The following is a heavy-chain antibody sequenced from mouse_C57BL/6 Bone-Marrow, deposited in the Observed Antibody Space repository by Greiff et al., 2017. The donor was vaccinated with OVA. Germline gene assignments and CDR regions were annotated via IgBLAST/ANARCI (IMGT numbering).Heavy chain of an antibody. CDR1: GYTFTGYW. J-gene: IGHJ2*01. V-gene: IGHV1-9*01. Sequence: QVQLKESGAELMKPGASVKLSCKATGYTFTGYWIEWVKQRPGHGLEWIGEILPGSGSTNYNVKFKGKATFTADTSSNTAYMQLSSLTTEDSAIYYCARRDYFDYWGQGTTLTVSS. CDR2: ILPGSGST. CDR3: ARRDYFDY.